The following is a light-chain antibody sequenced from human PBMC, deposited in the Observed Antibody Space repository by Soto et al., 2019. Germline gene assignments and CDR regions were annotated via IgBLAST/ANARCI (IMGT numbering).Light chain of an antibody. CDR1: QSISSY. V-gene: IGKV1-39*01. CDR3: QHSYSTPLT. Sequence: DIQMNQSPSSLSASLGDSVTIXXRASQSISSYLNWDQQKPGTAPKVXIDAASSLQSWVPSMFSGSGSGTHFTLTISSLQPEDFATYYCQHSYSTPLTFGQGTRLEIK. J-gene: IGKJ5*01. CDR2: AAS.